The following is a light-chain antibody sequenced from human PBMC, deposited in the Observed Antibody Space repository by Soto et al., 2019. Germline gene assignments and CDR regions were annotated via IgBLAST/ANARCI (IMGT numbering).Light chain of an antibody. CDR3: GSYTSSTTYV. J-gene: IGLJ1*01. V-gene: IGLV2-14*01. CDR1: SSDVGGYNH. CDR2: DAT. Sequence: QSALTQPASVSDSPGQSITISCTGTSSDVGGYNHVSWYQQHPGNAPKLMIYDATNRPSGVSNRFSGSKSGSTASLIISGLQAEDEADYYCGSYTSSTTYVFGTGTKLTVL.